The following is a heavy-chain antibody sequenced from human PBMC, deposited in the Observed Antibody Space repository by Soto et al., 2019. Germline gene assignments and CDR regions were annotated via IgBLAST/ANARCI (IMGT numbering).Heavy chain of an antibody. Sequence: GALRLSCAASGFTFSNYWMSWVRQAPGKGLEWVAKIKQDGSETYYVDSVKGRFTISRDNAKNSLYLQMNSLRAEDTAVYYCARFYYDSSGYLPSPYYYYYGMDVWGQGTTVTVSS. D-gene: IGHD3-22*01. V-gene: IGHV3-7*01. CDR1: GFTFSNYW. CDR3: ARFYYDSSGYLPSPYYYYYGMDV. CDR2: IKQDGSET. J-gene: IGHJ6*02.